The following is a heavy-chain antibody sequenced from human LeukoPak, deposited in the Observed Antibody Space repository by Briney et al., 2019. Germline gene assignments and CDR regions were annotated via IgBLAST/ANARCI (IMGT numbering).Heavy chain of an antibody. CDR3: ARVGSGYYYSSYAFDI. J-gene: IGHJ3*02. CDR2: IYHSGST. D-gene: IGHD3-22*01. CDR1: GGSISSGGYS. Sequence: SETLSLTCAVSGGSISSGGYSWSWIRQPPGKGLEWIGYIYHSGSTYYNPSLKSRVTISVDRSKNQFSLKRSSVTAADTAVYYCARVGSGYYYSSYAFDIWGQGTMVTVSS. V-gene: IGHV4-30-2*01.